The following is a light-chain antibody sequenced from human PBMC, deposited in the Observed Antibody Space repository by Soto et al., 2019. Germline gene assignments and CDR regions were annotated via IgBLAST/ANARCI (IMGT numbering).Light chain of an antibody. CDR3: QQYNKWPPWT. CDR2: DAS. V-gene: IGKV3-15*01. J-gene: IGKJ1*01. Sequence: EVVMTQSPATLSASPGERVTLSCRASQSVGSNLAWYQQTPGQAPTLLIYDASSRTTGLPARFSGSGSGTEFTLTISSLQSEDFGVYYCQQYNKWPPWTFGQGTKVEIK. CDR1: QSVGSN.